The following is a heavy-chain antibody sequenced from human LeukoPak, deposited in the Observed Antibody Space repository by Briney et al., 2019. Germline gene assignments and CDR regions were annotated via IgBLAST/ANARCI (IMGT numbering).Heavy chain of an antibody. J-gene: IGHJ4*02. CDR1: GFTFSSYG. CDR2: IWYDGSNK. Sequence: GRSLRLSCAASGFTFSSYGMHWVRQAPGKGLEWVAVIWYDGSNKYYADSVKGRFTTSRDNSKNTLYLQMNSLRAEDTAVYYCARDQAVLAVAGRGFDYWGQGTLVTVSS. V-gene: IGHV3-33*01. CDR3: ARDQAVLAVAGRGFDY. D-gene: IGHD6-19*01.